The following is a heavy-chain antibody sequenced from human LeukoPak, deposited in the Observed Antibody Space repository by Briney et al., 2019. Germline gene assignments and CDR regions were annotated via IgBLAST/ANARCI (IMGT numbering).Heavy chain of an antibody. CDR3: ARKGYSYGGFDY. CDR2: IKQDGSEK. J-gene: IGHJ4*02. Sequence: GGSLRLSCAASGFTLSSYGMSWVRRPPGKGLEWVANIKQDGSEKYYVDSVKGRFTISRDNAKNSLYLQMNSLRAEDTAVYYCARKGYSYGGFDYWGQGTLVTVSS. CDR1: GFTLSSYG. D-gene: IGHD5-18*01. V-gene: IGHV3-7*01.